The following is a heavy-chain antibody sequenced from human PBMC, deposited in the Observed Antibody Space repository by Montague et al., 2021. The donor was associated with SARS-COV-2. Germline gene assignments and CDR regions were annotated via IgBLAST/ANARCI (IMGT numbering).Heavy chain of an antibody. CDR2: ISYHGNT. V-gene: IGHV4-39*01. CDR1: GDSISSSSYD. J-gene: IGHJ4*02. D-gene: IGHD3-22*01. CDR3: ARRLDYWDSSGQRRHFDY. Sequence: SETLSLTCTVSGDSISSSSYDWGWIRRPPGKGLEWIGHISYHGNTNYNPSLKSRVTISIDTSRNQFSLKVSSVTPTDTAIYYCARRLDYWDSSGQRRHFDYWGQGTLVTVSS.